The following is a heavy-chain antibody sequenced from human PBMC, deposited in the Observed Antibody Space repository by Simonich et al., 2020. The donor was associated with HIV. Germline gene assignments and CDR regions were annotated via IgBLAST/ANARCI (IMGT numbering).Heavy chain of an antibody. Sequence: QVQLQESGPGLVKPSETLSLTCAVSGYSISRWYYWGWIRQPPGKGLEWIGSIYYSGSTNYSPSLKSRVTISVDTSKNQFSLELSSLTAADTAVYYCARENWGSLDYWGQGTLVTVSS. J-gene: IGHJ4*02. CDR3: ARENWGSLDY. CDR2: IYYSGST. CDR1: GYSISRWYY. D-gene: IGHD7-27*01. V-gene: IGHV4-38-2*02.